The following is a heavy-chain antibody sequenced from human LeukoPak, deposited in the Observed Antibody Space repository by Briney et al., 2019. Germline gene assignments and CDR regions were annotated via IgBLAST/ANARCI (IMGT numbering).Heavy chain of an antibody. J-gene: IGHJ4*02. CDR1: GFTFSSYG. V-gene: IGHV3-23*01. D-gene: IGHD3-22*01. Sequence: GGTLRLSCAASGFTFSSYGMSWVRQAPGKGLEWVSAISGSGGSTYYADSVKGRFTISRDNSKNTLYLQMNSLRAEDTAVYYCAKSLRRYYDSSGYYGGVSPIDYWGQGTLVTVSS. CDR2: ISGSGGST. CDR3: AKSLRRYYDSSGYYGGVSPIDY.